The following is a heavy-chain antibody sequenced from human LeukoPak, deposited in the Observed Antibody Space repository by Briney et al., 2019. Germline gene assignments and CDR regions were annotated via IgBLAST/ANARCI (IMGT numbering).Heavy chain of an antibody. J-gene: IGHJ4*02. CDR3: ARNRNRDSGAYFEY. D-gene: IGHD4/OR15-4a*01. Sequence: SGPSLFHPKPPLTLTFTVSGFSLSTRGMGVSWVCQPPGKALEWLTPNDWGEDKYYNTSLRTKLTISKDTSKNQVVLTMTNMDPVDTATYYCARNRNRDSGAYFEYWGQGTLVTVSS. CDR1: GFSLSTRGMG. CDR2: NDWGEDK. V-gene: IGHV2-70*20.